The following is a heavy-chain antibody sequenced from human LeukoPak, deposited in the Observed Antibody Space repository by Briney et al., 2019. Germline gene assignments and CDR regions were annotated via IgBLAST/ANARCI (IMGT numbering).Heavy chain of an antibody. V-gene: IGHV3-30*02. CDR1: GFTFSGYG. Sequence: GGSLRLSCAASGFTFSGYGMHWVRQAPGKGLEWVAFIRYDGSNKYYADSVKGRFTLSRDNSKNTLYLQMNSLRAEDTAVYYCAKDCTSSTSCGTFDYWGQGTLATVSS. J-gene: IGHJ4*02. CDR3: AKDCTSSTSCGTFDY. D-gene: IGHD2-2*01. CDR2: IRYDGSNK.